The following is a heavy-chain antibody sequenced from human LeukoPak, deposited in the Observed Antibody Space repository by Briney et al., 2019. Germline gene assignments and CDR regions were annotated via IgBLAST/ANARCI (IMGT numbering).Heavy chain of an antibody. V-gene: IGHV3-30-3*01. CDR2: ISYDGSNK. J-gene: IGHJ6*02. D-gene: IGHD3-3*01. CDR3: ARGYYDFRMDV. Sequence: GGSLRLSCAASGFTFSSYAMHWVRQAPGKGLEWVAVISYDGSNKYYADSVKGRFTISRDNAKNTLYLQMNSLRAEDTAVYYCARGYYDFRMDVWGQGTTVTVSS. CDR1: GFTFSSYA.